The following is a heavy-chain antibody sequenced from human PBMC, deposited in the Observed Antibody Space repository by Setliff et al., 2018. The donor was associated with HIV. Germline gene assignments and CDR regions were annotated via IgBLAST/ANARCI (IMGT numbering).Heavy chain of an antibody. J-gene: IGHJ4*02. CDR3: ASLPPLYDSSGYYFDY. Sequence: SETLSLTCAVYGGSFNGYSWTWIRQPPGKGLEWIGEINHRGRTRYNPSLKSRVTISVETSKNQFSLKLSSVTAADTAVYYCASLPPLYDSSGYYFDYWGQGTLVTVSS. CDR1: GGSFNGYS. CDR2: INHRGRT. D-gene: IGHD3-22*01. V-gene: IGHV4-34*01.